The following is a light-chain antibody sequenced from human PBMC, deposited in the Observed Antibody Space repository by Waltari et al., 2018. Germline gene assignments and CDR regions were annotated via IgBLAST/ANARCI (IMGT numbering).Light chain of an antibody. CDR1: SSNIGSNY. CDR3: ETWDSSLSSGV. Sequence: QSVLTQPPSVSAAPGQKVTISCSGSSSNIGSNYVSWYQHLPDTAPKLLIYDNDKRPAGITDRFSGSKSGTSATLGITGLQTGDEADYYCETWDSSLSSGVFGGGTKLTVL. CDR2: DND. J-gene: IGLJ2*01. V-gene: IGLV1-51*01.